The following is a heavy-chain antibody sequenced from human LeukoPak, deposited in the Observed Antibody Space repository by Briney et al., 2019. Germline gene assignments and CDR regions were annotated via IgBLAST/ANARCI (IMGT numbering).Heavy chain of an antibody. J-gene: IGHJ4*02. Sequence: GGSLRLSCAASGFTFDDYAMHWVRQAPGKGLEWVSGISWNSGSIGYADSVKGRFTISRDNAKNSLYPQMNSLRAEDTALYYCAKDPTWELKYYFDYWGQGTLVTVSS. V-gene: IGHV3-9*01. D-gene: IGHD1-26*01. CDR1: GFTFDDYA. CDR3: AKDPTWELKYYFDY. CDR2: ISWNSGSI.